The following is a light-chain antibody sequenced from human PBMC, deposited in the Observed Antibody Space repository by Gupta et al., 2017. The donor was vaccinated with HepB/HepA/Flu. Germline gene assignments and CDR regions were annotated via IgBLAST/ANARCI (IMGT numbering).Light chain of an antibody. V-gene: IGKV3-20*01. J-gene: IGKJ5*01. CDR2: GAS. CDR1: QSVSSR. CDR3: QQYGSSPST. Sequence: EIVLTQSPGTLSLSPGERATLSCRASQSVSSRLAWYQQRPGQAPRLVIYGASSRPTGIPDMFTGSGSGKDFTLTISRQEPEDFAVFYCQQYGSSPSTFGQGTRLEIK.